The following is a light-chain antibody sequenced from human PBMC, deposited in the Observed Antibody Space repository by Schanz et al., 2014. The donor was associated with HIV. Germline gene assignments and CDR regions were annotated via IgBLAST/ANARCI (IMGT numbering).Light chain of an antibody. CDR1: SSNVGGYKH. V-gene: IGLV2-14*03. CDR2: DVS. J-gene: IGLJ2*01. Sequence: QSALTQPASVSGSPGQSITISCTGTSSNVGGYKHVSWYQQHPGKAPKLIIYDVSNRPSGISYRFSGSKSGNTASLTISGLQAEDEGDYYCSSYTSTNTLVVFGGGTKLTVL. CDR3: SSYTSTNTLVV.